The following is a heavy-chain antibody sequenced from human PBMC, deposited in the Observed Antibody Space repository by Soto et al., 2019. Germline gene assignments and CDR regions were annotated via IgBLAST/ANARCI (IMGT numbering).Heavy chain of an antibody. CDR3: ARDPQSAGYYFDY. CDR2: ISSGSGYI. V-gene: IGHV3-21*01. CDR1: GFTFSTYS. J-gene: IGHJ4*02. D-gene: IGHD3-16*01. Sequence: GGSLRLSCAASGFTFSTYSMNWVRQAPGKGLEWVSSISSGSGYIYYADSVKGRFTISRDNAKNSLYLQLNSLRAEDTAVYYCARDPQSAGYYFDYWGQGTLVTVSS.